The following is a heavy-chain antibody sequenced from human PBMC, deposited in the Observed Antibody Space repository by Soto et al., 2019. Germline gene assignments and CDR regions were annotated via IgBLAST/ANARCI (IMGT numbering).Heavy chain of an antibody. V-gene: IGHV3-23*01. CDR3: AHRTGFDY. CDR2: ISGSGGGT. J-gene: IGHJ4*02. Sequence: EVQLWESGGGLVQPGGSLRLSCAVSGYTFSSFDMSWVRQAPGKGLEWVSTISGSGGGTNYADSVKGRFTISRDISTYSVYLQMNSLRAEDTVVYYCAHRTGFDYWGQEALVTVSS. CDR1: GYTFSSFD.